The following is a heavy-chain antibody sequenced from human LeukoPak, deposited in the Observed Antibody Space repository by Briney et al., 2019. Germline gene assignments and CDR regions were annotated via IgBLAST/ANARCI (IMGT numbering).Heavy chain of an antibody. J-gene: IGHJ6*03. V-gene: IGHV1-69*13. CDR3: ARDTGILEWLPPDRYYYYYYMDV. Sequence: ASVKVSCKASGGTFSSYAISWVRQAPGQGLEWMGGVIPIFGTANYAQKFQGRVTITADESTSTAYMELSSLRSEDTAVYYCARDTGILEWLPPDRYYYYYYMDVWGKGTTVTVSS. D-gene: IGHD3-3*01. CDR2: VIPIFGTA. CDR1: GGTFSSYA.